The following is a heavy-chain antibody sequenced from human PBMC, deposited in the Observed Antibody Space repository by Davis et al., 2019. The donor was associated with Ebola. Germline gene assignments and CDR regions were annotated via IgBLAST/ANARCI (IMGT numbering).Heavy chain of an antibody. J-gene: IGHJ4*02. V-gene: IGHV4-59*08. CDR1: GGPIISYY. Sequence: PSETLSLTCTVSGGPIISYYWSWIRQPPEKGLEWIGYIYYSGSTNYNPSLKSRVTISVDTSKNQFSLKLSSVTAADTAVYYCARLPVIAVVEYYFDYWGQGTLVTVSS. D-gene: IGHD3-22*01. CDR2: IYYSGST. CDR3: ARLPVIAVVEYYFDY.